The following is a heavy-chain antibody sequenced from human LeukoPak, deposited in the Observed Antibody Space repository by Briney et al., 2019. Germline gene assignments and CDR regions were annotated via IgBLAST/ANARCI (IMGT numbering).Heavy chain of an antibody. Sequence: PGGSLRPSCAASGFTVSSNYMSWVRQAPGKGLEWVSVIYSGGSTYYADSVTGRFTISRDNPKNTLYLQINGLKDDDTARYYCARVFLERLTSGYFDNWGQGTLATVSP. D-gene: IGHD3-3*01. CDR3: ARVFLERLTSGYFDN. V-gene: IGHV3-53*01. CDR1: GFTVSSNY. J-gene: IGHJ4*02. CDR2: IYSGGST.